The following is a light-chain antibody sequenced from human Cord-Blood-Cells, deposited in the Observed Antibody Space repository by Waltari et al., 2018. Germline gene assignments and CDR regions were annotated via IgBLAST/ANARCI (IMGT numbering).Light chain of an antibody. CDR1: SSDVGGYNY. V-gene: IGLV2-11*01. J-gene: IGLJ1*01. CDR3: CSYAGSYTSYV. Sequence: QSALTPPHSVSGSPGQSVTISCTGTSSDVGGYNYVSWYQQHPGKAPKLMIYDVSKRPSGVPDRFSGSKSGNTASLTISGLQAEDEADYYCCSYAGSYTSYVFGTGTKVTVL. CDR2: DVS.